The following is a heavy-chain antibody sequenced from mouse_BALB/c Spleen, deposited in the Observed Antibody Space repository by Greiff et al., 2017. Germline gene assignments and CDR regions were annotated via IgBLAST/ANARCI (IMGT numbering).Heavy chain of an antibody. CDR2: INPSTGYT. D-gene: IGHD2-4*01. V-gene: IGHV1-7*01. CDR3: AREGYDYAYFDY. J-gene: IGHJ2*01. CDR1: GYTFTSYW. Sequence: VKLMESGAELAKPGASVKMSCKASGYTFTSYWMHWVKQRPGQGLEWIGYINPSTGYTEYNQKFKDKATLTADKSSSTAYMQLSSLTSEDSAVYYCAREGYDYAYFDYWGQGTTLTVSS.